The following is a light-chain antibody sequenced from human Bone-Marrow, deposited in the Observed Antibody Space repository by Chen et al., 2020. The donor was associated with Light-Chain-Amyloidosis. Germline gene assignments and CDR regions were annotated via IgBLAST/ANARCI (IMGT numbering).Light chain of an antibody. V-gene: IGLV3-25*03. Sequence: SYELTQPPSVSVSPGQTARITCSGDDLPTKYAYWYQQKPGQAPVLVIHRDTERPSGISERFSGSSSGSTAALAISVVQAKDEAAYHFLSADSSRTYEVIFGGGTKLSVL. CDR3: LSADSSRTYEVI. CDR2: RDT. CDR1: DLPTKY. J-gene: IGLJ2*01.